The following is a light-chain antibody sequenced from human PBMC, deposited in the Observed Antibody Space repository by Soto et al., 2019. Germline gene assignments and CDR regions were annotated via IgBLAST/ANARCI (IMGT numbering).Light chain of an antibody. J-gene: IGLJ3*02. CDR3: SSYTSSSTPWV. Sequence: QSALTQPASVSGSPEQSITISCTGTSSDVGGYNYVSWYQQHPGKAPKLMIFEVSYRPSGVSNRFSGSKSGNTASLTISGLQAEDEADYYCSSYTSSSTPWVFGGGTKLTVL. CDR2: EVS. CDR1: SSDVGGYNY. V-gene: IGLV2-14*01.